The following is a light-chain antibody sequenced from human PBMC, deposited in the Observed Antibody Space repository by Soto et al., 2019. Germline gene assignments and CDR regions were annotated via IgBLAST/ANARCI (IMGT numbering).Light chain of an antibody. V-gene: IGKV3-15*01. CDR3: QQYTNWPPNT. CDR2: GAS. J-gene: IGKJ5*01. Sequence: EILMTQSPDTLSVSPGESATLSLRASQRVYSNLAWYQQRPGQAPRLLIYGASTRATGVPARFSGRGSGTEFTLTISSLQSEDFAVYYCQQYTNWPPNTFGQGTRLEIK. CDR1: QRVYSN.